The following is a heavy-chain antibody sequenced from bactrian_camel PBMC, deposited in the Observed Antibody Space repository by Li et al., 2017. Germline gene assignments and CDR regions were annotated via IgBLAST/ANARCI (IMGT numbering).Heavy chain of an antibody. D-gene: IGHD1*01. CDR1: GYTNNWRY. J-gene: IGHJ4*01. CDR3: AADMGPMGRGRRCSSYLYEYNY. CDR2: ISSDGST. Sequence: VQLVESGGGSVQAGGSLRLSCQASGYTNNWRYIGWFRQAPGNECELVSTISSDGSTYYADSVKGRFTISQDNAKNTVYLQMNSLKPEDTAVYYCAADMGPMGRGRRCSSYLYEYNYWGQRTQVTVS. V-gene: IGHV3S53*01.